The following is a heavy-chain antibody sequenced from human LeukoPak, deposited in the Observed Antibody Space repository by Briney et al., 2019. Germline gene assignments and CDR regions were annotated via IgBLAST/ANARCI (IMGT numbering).Heavy chain of an antibody. V-gene: IGHV3-30*18. CDR1: GFTSSSYG. J-gene: IGHJ6*02. CDR2: ISYDGSNK. Sequence: GGSLRLSCAASGFTSSSYGMHWVRQAPGKGLEWVAVISYDGSNKYYADSVKGRFTISRDNSKNTLYLQMNSLRAEDTAVYYCAKGTSPYYYYYGMDVWGQGTTVTVSS. CDR3: AKGTSPYYYYYGMDV.